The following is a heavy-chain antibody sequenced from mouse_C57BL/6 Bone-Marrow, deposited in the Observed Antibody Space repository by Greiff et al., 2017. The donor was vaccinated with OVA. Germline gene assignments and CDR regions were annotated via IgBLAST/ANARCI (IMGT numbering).Heavy chain of an antibody. V-gene: IGHV5-17*01. D-gene: IGHD3-3*01. J-gene: IGHJ2*01. Sequence: EVQLQESGGGLVKPGGSLKLSCAASGFTFSDYGMHWVRQAPEKGLEWVAYISSGSSTIYYADTVKGRFTISRDNAKNTLFLQMTSLRSEDTAMYYCARRRAHFDYWGQGTTLTVSS. CDR1: GFTFSDYG. CDR3: ARRRAHFDY. CDR2: ISSGSSTI.